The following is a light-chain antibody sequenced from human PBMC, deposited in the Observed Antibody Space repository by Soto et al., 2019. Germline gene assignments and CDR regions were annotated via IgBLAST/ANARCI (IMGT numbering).Light chain of an antibody. J-gene: IGKJ5*01. V-gene: IGKV1-39*01. CDR2: AAS. Sequence: DIQMTQSPSSLSASVGDRVTITCRASQSISSYLNWYQQKPGKAPKLLIYAASSLQSGVPSRFSGSGSGTDFTLTISSLQHEDFATYYCQQRYSTLITFGQGTRLEIK. CDR3: QQRYSTLIT. CDR1: QSISSY.